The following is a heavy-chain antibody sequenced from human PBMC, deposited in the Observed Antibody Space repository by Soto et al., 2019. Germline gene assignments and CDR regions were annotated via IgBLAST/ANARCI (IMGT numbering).Heavy chain of an antibody. V-gene: IGHV4-31*03. CDR1: GASIKSGSVY. CDR3: ASERQVGQSSGRFET. CDR2: ITYSGMT. Sequence: SETLSLTCSVTGASIKSGSVYWSWIRQSPGNGLEYIGYITYSGMTFQNPSLKSRVTMSVDTPKNQFSLEVRSVTAADTAVYYCASERQVGQSSGRFETWGQGTLGTV. J-gene: IGHJ5*02.